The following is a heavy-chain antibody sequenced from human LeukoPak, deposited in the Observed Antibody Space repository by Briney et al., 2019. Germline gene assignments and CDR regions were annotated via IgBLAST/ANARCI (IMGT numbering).Heavy chain of an antibody. Sequence: SETLSLTCAVYGGSFSGYYWSWIRQPPGKGLEWIGEINHSGSTNYNPSLKSRVTISVDTSKNQFSLKLSSVTAADTAVYYCARGWEMATVFDYWGQGTLVTVSS. D-gene: IGHD5-24*01. CDR1: GGSFSGYY. CDR2: INHSGST. J-gene: IGHJ4*02. V-gene: IGHV4-34*01. CDR3: ARGWEMATVFDY.